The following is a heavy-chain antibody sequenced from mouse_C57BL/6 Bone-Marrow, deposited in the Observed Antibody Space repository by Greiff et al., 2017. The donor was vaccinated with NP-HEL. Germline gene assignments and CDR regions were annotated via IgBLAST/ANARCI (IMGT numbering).Heavy chain of an antibody. CDR3: ARRGEDGYDGDY. CDR1: GYSFTGYY. J-gene: IGHJ2*01. V-gene: IGHV1-42*01. D-gene: IGHD2-2*01. CDR2: INPSTGGT. Sequence: VQLKQSGPELVKPGASVKISCKASGYSFTGYYMNWVKQSPEKSLEWIGEINPSTGGTTYNQKFKAKATLTVDKSSSTAYMQLKSLTSEDSAVYYCARRGEDGYDGDYWGQGTTLTVSS.